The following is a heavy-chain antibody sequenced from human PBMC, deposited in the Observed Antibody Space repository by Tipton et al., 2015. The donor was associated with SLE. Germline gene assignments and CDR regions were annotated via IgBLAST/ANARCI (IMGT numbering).Heavy chain of an antibody. D-gene: IGHD6-13*01. Sequence: QSGAEVKKPGASVKVSCKASGYTFTTYGISWVRQAPGQGLEWMGWISAYNGNTNYAQKLQGRVTMTTDTSTSTAYMELRSLRSDDTAFYYCGRDPGIAASPNWFDPWGQGTLVTVSS. J-gene: IGHJ5*02. CDR1: GYTFTTYG. CDR2: ISAYNGNT. V-gene: IGHV1-18*01. CDR3: GRDPGIAASPNWFDP.